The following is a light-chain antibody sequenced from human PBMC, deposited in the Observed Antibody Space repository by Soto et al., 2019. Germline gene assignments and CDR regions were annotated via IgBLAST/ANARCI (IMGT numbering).Light chain of an antibody. CDR1: SSNIGKYY. CDR3: GTWDSSLTTFV. CDR2: END. J-gene: IGLJ1*01. V-gene: IGLV1-51*02. Sequence: QSVLTQPPSVSAAPGQKVTMSCSGSSSNIGKYYVSWHQQLPGTAPKLLIYENDKRPSGIPDRCSGSKSGTSATLSITGLQTGDEADYYCGTWDSSLTTFVFGTGTKLTVL.